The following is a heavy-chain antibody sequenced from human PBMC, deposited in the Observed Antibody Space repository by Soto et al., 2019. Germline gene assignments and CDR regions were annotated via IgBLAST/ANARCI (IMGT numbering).Heavy chain of an antibody. CDR1: GGSISSCGYY. D-gene: IGHD2-15*01. CDR3: VTVAAWRIPVAY. J-gene: IGHJ4*02. CDR2: IYYTGTT. V-gene: IGHV4-31*03. Sequence: SATLSHTLTFSGGSISSCGYYWRRIRQHPGKGLEWIGHIYYTGTTYYNPSLKGRVSISLDTSDNQFSLWLASVTAPDTAVYYCVTVAAWRIPVAYCGQGALVSVSS.